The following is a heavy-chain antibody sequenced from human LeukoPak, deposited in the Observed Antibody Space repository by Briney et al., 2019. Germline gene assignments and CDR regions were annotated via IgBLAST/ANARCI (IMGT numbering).Heavy chain of an antibody. V-gene: IGHV4-4*07. CDR2: IYTSGST. CDR3: ARQRFLEWCFDY. CDR1: GGSNSSYY. J-gene: IGHJ4*02. D-gene: IGHD3-3*01. Sequence: SETLSLTCTVSGGSNSSYYWSWIRQPAGKGLEWIGRIYTSGSTNYNPSLKSRVTMSVDTSKNQFSLKLSSVTAADTAVYYCARQRFLEWCFDYWGQGTLVTVSS.